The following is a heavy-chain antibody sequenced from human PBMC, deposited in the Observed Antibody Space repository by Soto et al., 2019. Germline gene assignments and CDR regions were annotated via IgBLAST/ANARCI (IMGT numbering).Heavy chain of an antibody. CDR2: ISAYNGNT. V-gene: IGHV1-18*04. D-gene: IGHD3-22*01. CDR3: ASTAYYYDSSGYSLVAFDI. CDR1: GYTFTSYG. Sequence: ASVKVSCKASGYTFTSYGISWVRQAPGQGLEWMGWISAYNGNTNYAQKLQGRVTMTTDTSTSTAYMELRSLRSDDTAVYYCASTAYYYDSSGYSLVAFDIWGQGTMVTVSS. J-gene: IGHJ3*02.